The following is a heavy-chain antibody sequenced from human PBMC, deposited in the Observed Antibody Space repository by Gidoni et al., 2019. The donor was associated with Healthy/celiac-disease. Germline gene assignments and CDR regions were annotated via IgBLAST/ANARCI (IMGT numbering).Heavy chain of an antibody. CDR3: ARGVVVDIYYYYYMDV. V-gene: IGHV3-74*01. J-gene: IGHJ6*03. CDR2: INRDGSST. Sequence: EVQLVESGGGLVQPGGSLRLSCAASGFTFSRYWMHWVRQAPGKGLGWVSRINRDGSSTSYADSVKGRFTISRDNAKNTLYLQMNSLRAEDTAVYYCARGVVVDIYYYYYMDVWGKGTTVTVSS. D-gene: IGHD2-2*01. CDR1: GFTFSRYW.